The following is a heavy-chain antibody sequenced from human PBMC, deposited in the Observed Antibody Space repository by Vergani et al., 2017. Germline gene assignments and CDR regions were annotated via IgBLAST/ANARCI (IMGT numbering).Heavy chain of an antibody. V-gene: IGHV3-7*01. CDR1: GFTLSSYW. CDR2: IKQDGSEK. CDR3: ARENGVATRGYYMDV. D-gene: IGHD5-12*01. J-gene: IGHJ6*03. Sequence: EVQLVESGGGLVQPGGSLRLSCAASGFTLSSYWMSWVRQAPGKGLEWVANIKQDGSEKYYVDSVKGRFTISRDNAKNSLYLQMNSLRAEDTAVYYCARENGVATRGYYMDVWGKGTTVTVSS.